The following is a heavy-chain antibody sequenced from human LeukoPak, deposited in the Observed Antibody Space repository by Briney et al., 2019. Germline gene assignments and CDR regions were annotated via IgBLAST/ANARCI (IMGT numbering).Heavy chain of an antibody. CDR2: IYYSGST. CDR1: GGSISSNSYY. CDR3: ARVSILGGSYYAYYYYLDV. Sequence: PSETLSLTCAVSGGSISSNSYYWGWIRQPPGKGLEWIGSIYYSGSTYYNPSLKSRVTISVDTSKHQFSLKLSSVTAADTAVYYCARVSILGGSYYAYYYYLDVWGKGTTVTVSS. J-gene: IGHJ6*03. D-gene: IGHD1-26*01. V-gene: IGHV4-39*07.